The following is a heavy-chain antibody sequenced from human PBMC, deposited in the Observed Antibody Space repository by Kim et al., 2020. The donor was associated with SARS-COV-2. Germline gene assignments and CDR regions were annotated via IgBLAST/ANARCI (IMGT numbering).Heavy chain of an antibody. V-gene: IGHV1-69*13. Sequence: SVKVSCKASGGTFSSYAISWVRQAPGQGLEWMGGIIPIFGTANYAQKFQGRVTITADESTSTAYMELSSLRSEDTAVYYCARDLAVAVVAAVYYYGMDVWGQGTTVTVSS. D-gene: IGHD2-15*01. CDR1: GGTFSSYA. CDR3: ARDLAVAVVAAVYYYGMDV. J-gene: IGHJ6*02. CDR2: IIPIFGTA.